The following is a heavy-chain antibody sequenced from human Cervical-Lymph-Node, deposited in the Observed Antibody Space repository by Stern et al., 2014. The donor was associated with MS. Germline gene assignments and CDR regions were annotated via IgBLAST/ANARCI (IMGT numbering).Heavy chain of an antibody. CDR1: GFSLSTSGMC. CDR2: LDWDDAK. D-gene: IGHD6-13*01. Sequence: ESGPALVKPTQTLTLTCTFSGFSLSTSGMCVSWIRQPPGKALEWLARLDWDDAKYYSTSLKTRLTISKDTSKNQVVLTMTNMDPVDTATYYCARIIPESYSSSWYAHYYYYGMDVWGQGTTVTVSS. CDR3: ARIIPESYSSSWYAHYYYYGMDV. V-gene: IGHV2-70*11. J-gene: IGHJ6*02.